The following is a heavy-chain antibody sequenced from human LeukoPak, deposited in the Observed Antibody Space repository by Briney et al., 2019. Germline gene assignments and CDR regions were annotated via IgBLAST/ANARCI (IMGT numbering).Heavy chain of an antibody. Sequence: SQTLSLTCAISGDTVSSNRATWNWIRQSPSRGLEWLGRTYYRSKWYNDSAVSVKSRITINPDTSKNQFSLQLNSVTPEDTAVYYCALASGWYDEAVRYYNYGMDVWGQGTTVTVSS. CDR2: TYYRSKWYN. CDR1: GDTVSSNRAT. D-gene: IGHD6-19*01. J-gene: IGHJ6*02. V-gene: IGHV6-1*01. CDR3: ALASGWYDEAVRYYNYGMDV.